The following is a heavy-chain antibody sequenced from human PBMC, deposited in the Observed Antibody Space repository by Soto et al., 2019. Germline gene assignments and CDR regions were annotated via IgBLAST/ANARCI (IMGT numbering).Heavy chain of an antibody. Sequence: QVQLQQWGAGLLKPSETLSLTCAVYGGSFSGYYWSWIRQPPGKGLEWIGEINHSGSTNYNPSIKSQVNISVDTSKNQFSLKLSSVTAADTAVYYCARGTFTEAAGAIDAFDIWGHGTMVTVSS. J-gene: IGHJ3*02. CDR1: GGSFSGYY. CDR3: ARGTFTEAAGAIDAFDI. V-gene: IGHV4-34*01. D-gene: IGHD6-13*01. CDR2: INHSGST.